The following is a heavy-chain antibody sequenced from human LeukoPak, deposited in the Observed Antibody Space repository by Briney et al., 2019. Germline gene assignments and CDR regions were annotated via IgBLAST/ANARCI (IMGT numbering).Heavy chain of an antibody. Sequence: SETLSLTCTVSGGSISSYYWSWIRQPPGKGLEWIGYIYYSGSTNYNPSLKSRVTISVDTSKNQFSLKLSSVTAADTAVYYCARDKTSNTAMVAGAFDNWGQGTMVTVSS. V-gene: IGHV4-59*01. CDR1: GGSISSYY. J-gene: IGHJ3*02. CDR2: IYYSGST. CDR3: ARDKTSNTAMVAGAFDN. D-gene: IGHD5-18*01.